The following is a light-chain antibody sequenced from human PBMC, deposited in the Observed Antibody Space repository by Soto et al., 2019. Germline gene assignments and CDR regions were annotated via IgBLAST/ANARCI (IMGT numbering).Light chain of an antibody. Sequence: QSVLTQPASVSGSPGQSIAISCTGTSSDVGGYNYVSWYQQHPGKAPKLLIYDVTARPSGVSDRFSGSKSGNTASLTVSGLRAEDEANYYCSSYTSISTVVFGGGTKVTVL. CDR2: DVT. CDR3: SSYTSISTVV. J-gene: IGLJ3*02. V-gene: IGLV2-14*03. CDR1: SSDVGGYNY.